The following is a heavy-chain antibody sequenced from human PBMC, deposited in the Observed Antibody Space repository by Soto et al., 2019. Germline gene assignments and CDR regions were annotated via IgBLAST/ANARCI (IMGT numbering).Heavy chain of an antibody. Sequence: PGESLKISCKGSGYSFTSYWISWVRQMPGKGLEWMGRIDPSDSYTNYSPSFQGHVTISADKSISTAYLQWGSLKASDTAMYYCARHFNYYDSSGYLNWFDPWGQGTLVTVSS. D-gene: IGHD3-22*01. CDR3: ARHFNYYDSSGYLNWFDP. CDR2: IDPSDSYT. V-gene: IGHV5-10-1*01. J-gene: IGHJ5*02. CDR1: GYSFTSYW.